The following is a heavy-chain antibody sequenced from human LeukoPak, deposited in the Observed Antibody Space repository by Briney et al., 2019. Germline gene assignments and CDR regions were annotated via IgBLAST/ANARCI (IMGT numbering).Heavy chain of an antibody. CDR2: ISYDGSNK. J-gene: IGHJ5*02. V-gene: IGHV3-30*01. Sequence: GGSLRLSCAASGFTFSSYAMHWVRQAPGKGLEWVAVISYDGSNKYYADSVKGRFTISGDNSKNTLYLQMNSLRAEDTAVYYCARCPLIVVVQAAMPNWFDPWGQGTLVTVSS. CDR1: GFTFSSYA. D-gene: IGHD2-2*01. CDR3: ARCPLIVVVQAAMPNWFDP.